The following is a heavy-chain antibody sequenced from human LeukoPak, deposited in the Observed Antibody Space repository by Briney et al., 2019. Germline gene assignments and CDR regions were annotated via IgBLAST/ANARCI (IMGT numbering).Heavy chain of an antibody. V-gene: IGHV3-74*01. CDR3: ARRFQNALRALSDDAFDV. D-gene: IGHD3-3*01. CDR2: IIFVGSDT. CDR1: GFTFRSYW. Sequence: GGSLRLSCAASGFTFRSYWMHWVRQAPGKGLGWVSGIIFVGSDTSYADSVKGRFTISRDNAKNTLYLQMNSLRAEDTAVYYCARRFQNALRALSDDAFDVWGQGTMVTVSS. J-gene: IGHJ3*01.